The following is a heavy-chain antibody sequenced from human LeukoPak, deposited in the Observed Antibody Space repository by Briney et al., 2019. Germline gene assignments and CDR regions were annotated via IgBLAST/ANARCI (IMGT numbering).Heavy chain of an antibody. CDR3: ARAAYSSTWYSRYFDL. J-gene: IGHJ2*01. Sequence: GGSLRLSCAASGLTFRSYDMHWVRQATGKGLEWVSGIGTAGEIYYPGSVKGRFTISRENAKNSLYLQMNSLRAGDTAVYYCARAAYSSTWYSRYFDLWGRGTLVTVSS. D-gene: IGHD6-13*01. CDR1: GLTFRSYD. V-gene: IGHV3-13*01. CDR2: IGTAGEI.